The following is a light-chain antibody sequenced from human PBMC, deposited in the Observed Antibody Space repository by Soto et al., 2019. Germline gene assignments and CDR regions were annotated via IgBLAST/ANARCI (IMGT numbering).Light chain of an antibody. J-gene: IGLJ2*01. CDR3: GTWDSSLSAVV. CDR2: DND. V-gene: IGLV1-51*01. Sequence: QSVLTQPPSVSAAPGQKVTISCSGSSSNSGNNDVSWFQQLPGTAPKLLIYDNDKRPSGIPDRFSGSKSGTSATLDIIGLQTGDEADYYCGTWDSSLSAVVFGGGTKLTVL. CDR1: SSNSGNND.